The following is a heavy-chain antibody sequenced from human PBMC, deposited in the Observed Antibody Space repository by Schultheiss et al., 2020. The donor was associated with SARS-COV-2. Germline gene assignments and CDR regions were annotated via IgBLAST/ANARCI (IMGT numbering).Heavy chain of an antibody. J-gene: IGHJ4*01. D-gene: IGHD6-13*01. CDR3: ATIGYGSSWLYFDY. CDR2: IYYSGST. Sequence: GSLRLSCAASGFSFSNYVMSWVRQPPGKGLEWVGSIYYSGSTYYNPSLKSRVTISVDTSKNQFSLKLSSVTAADTAVYYCATIGYGSSWLYFDYWGNGTLVTVSS. CDR1: GFSFSNYV. V-gene: IGHV4-39*01.